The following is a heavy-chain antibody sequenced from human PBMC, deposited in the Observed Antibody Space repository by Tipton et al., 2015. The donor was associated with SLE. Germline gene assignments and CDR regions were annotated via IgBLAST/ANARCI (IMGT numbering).Heavy chain of an antibody. D-gene: IGHD6-25*01. CDR3: ARGRASSDRAVGYLDY. Sequence: TLSLTCTVSGGSISSGGYYWSWIRQHPGKGLEWIGYIYYSGSTYYNPSLKSRVTISVDTSKNQFSLKLSSATAADTAVYFCARGRASSDRAVGYLDYWGQGVLVAVSS. V-gene: IGHV4-31*03. CDR2: IYYSGST. CDR1: GGSISSGGYY. J-gene: IGHJ4*02.